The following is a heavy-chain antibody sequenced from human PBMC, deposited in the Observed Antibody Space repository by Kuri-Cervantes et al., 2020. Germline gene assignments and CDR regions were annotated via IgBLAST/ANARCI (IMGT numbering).Heavy chain of an antibody. Sequence: SVKVSCKASGGTFSSYAIIWVRQAPGQGLEWMGGIIPIFGTANYAQKFQGRVTITTDESTITAYMELSSLRSEDTAVYYCASSLVPLTGLGRSVFITNYSDYWGQGTLVTVSS. CDR2: IIPIFGTA. J-gene: IGHJ4*02. D-gene: IGHD3-22*01. CDR3: ASSLVPLTGLGRSVFITNYSDY. V-gene: IGHV1-69*05. CDR1: GGTFSSYA.